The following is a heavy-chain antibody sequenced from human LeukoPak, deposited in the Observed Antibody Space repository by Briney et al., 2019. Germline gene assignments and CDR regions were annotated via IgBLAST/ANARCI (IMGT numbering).Heavy chain of an antibody. V-gene: IGHV4-34*01. CDR2: INHSGST. Sequence: KPSETLSLTCAVYGGSFSGYYWSWIRQPPGKGLEWIGEINHSGSTNYNPSLKSRVTMSVDTSKNQFSLKLSSVTAADTAVYYCARKAKNYYGSGSYYIQYYFDYWGQGTLVTVSS. CDR1: GGSFSGYY. D-gene: IGHD3-10*01. J-gene: IGHJ4*02. CDR3: ARKAKNYYGSGSYYIQYYFDY.